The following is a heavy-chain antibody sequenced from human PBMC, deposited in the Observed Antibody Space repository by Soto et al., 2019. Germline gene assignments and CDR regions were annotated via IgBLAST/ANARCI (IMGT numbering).Heavy chain of an antibody. D-gene: IGHD6-13*01. CDR1: GFTFSSYG. CDR3: AKASKQPAAPHYYYYGMDV. V-gene: IGHV3-30*18. CDR2: ISYDGSNK. Sequence: QVQLVESGGGVVQPGRSLRLSCAASGFTFSSYGMHWVRQAPGKGLEWVAVISYDGSNKYYADSVKGRFTISRDNSKNTLYLQMNSLRAEDTAVYYCAKASKQPAAPHYYYYGMDVWGQGTTVTVSS. J-gene: IGHJ6*02.